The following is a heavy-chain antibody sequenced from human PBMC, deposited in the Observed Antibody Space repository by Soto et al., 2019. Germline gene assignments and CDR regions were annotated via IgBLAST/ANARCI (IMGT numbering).Heavy chain of an antibody. CDR3: AITRLYDRIEHPRNGFVI. CDR2: VSGSGASK. J-gene: IGHJ3*02. D-gene: IGHD3-22*01. CDR1: GFTFSSST. V-gene: IGHV3-23*01. Sequence: GGPLRLSCAASGFTFSSSTMNWVRQSPGKGLEWVSGVSGSGASKYSADSVKGRFTISRDNSNNTLFLQVNSMRAEDTAVYYCAITRLYDRIEHPRNGFVIWGQGIMVT.